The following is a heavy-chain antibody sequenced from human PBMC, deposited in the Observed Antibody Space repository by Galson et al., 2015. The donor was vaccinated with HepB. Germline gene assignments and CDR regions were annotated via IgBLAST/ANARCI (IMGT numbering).Heavy chain of an antibody. Sequence: SVKVSCKASGYTFTSYGISWVRQAPGQGLEWMGWISAYNGNTNYAQKLQGRVTMTTDTSTSTAYMELRSLRSDDTAVYYCARDDEYSSSGSNAFDIWGQGTMVTVSS. CDR3: ARDDEYSSSGSNAFDI. D-gene: IGHD6-6*01. J-gene: IGHJ3*02. CDR1: GYTFTSYG. V-gene: IGHV1-18*01. CDR2: ISAYNGNT.